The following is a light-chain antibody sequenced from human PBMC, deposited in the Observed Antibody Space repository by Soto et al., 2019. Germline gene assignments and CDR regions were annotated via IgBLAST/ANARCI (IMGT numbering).Light chain of an antibody. CDR1: SSDVGGYNY. Sequence: QSALTQPPSASGSPGQSVTISCTGTSSDVGGYNYASWYQQHPGKAPKLMIYEVSQRPSGVPDRFSGSKSGNTASLTVSGLQAEDEGDYYCSSYAGSNNLWVFGGGTKVTVL. CDR3: SSYAGSNNLWV. V-gene: IGLV2-8*01. J-gene: IGLJ3*02. CDR2: EVS.